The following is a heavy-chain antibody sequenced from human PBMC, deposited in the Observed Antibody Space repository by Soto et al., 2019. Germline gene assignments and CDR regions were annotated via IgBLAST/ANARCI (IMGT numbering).Heavy chain of an antibody. Sequence: PSETLSLTCTVSGGSVSSGSYYWSWIRQPPGKGLEWIGYIYYSGSTNYNPSLKSRVTISVDTSKNQFSLKLSSVTAADTAVYYCASRGSNPLVLGHLADYYYYYGMDVWGQGTTVTVSS. D-gene: IGHD3-16*01. CDR3: ASRGSNPLVLGHLADYYYYYGMDV. CDR1: GGSVSSGSYY. J-gene: IGHJ6*02. V-gene: IGHV4-61*01. CDR2: IYYSGST.